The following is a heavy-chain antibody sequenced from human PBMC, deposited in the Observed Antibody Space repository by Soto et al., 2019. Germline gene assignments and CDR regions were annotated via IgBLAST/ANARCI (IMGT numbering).Heavy chain of an antibody. CDR1: RGSIRNSTYS. J-gene: IGHJ6*03. Sequence: PSETLSLTCTVSRGSIRNSTYSCGWIRQPPGKGLEWIGSIYYSGSTYYNPSLKSRVTISVDTSKNQFSLKLSSVTAADTAGYYCAVGDHNYNYYYMDVWGKGTTVS. CDR3: AVGDHNYNYYYMDV. CDR2: IYYSGST. D-gene: IGHD4-17*01. V-gene: IGHV4-39*01.